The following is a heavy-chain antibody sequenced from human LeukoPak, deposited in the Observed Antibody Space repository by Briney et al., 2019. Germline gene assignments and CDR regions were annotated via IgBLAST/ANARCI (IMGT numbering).Heavy chain of an antibody. J-gene: IGHJ5*02. CDR1: GYTFTGYY. D-gene: IGHD6-13*01. CDR2: INPNSGGT. CDR3: ARARRIAAAGTGGAWFDP. Sequence: ASVKVSCKASGYTFTGYYMHWVRQAPGQGLEWMGWINPNSGGTNYARKFQGWVTMTRDTSISTAYMELSRLRSDDTAVYYCARARRIAAAGTGGAWFDPWGQGTLVTVSS. V-gene: IGHV1-2*04.